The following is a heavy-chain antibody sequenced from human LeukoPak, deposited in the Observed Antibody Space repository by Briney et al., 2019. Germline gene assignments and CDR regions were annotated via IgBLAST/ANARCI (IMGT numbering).Heavy chain of an antibody. Sequence: GGSLRLSCTTSGFNFRAYWMGWVRQAPEKGLEWVSAITGNGRGTYYADSVKGRFTISRDNSKNTLYLQMNTLRAEDTAVYYCAKDPNGDYIGAFDFWGQGTMVTVSS. V-gene: IGHV3-23*01. J-gene: IGHJ3*01. CDR2: ITGNGRGT. CDR3: AKDPNGDYIGAFDF. CDR1: GFNFRAYW. D-gene: IGHD4-17*01.